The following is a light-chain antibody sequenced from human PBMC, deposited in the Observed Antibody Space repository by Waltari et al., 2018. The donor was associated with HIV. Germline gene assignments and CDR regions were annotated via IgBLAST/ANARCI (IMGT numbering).Light chain of an antibody. CDR3: QQRSNWPPGYT. CDR1: QSVSSY. J-gene: IGKJ2*01. CDR2: DAS. V-gene: IGKV3-11*01. Sequence: EIVLTQSPATLSLSPGERATLSCRASQSVSSYLAWYQQKPGQAPRHLIYDASNRATGIPARFSGSGSGTDFTLTISSLEPEDFAVYYCQQRSNWPPGYTFGQGTKLEIK.